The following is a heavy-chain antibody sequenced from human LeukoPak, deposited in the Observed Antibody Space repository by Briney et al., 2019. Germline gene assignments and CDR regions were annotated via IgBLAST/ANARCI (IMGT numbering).Heavy chain of an antibody. CDR2: IGSSSSYI. Sequence: GGSLRLSCAASGFTFSSYSMNWVRQAPGKGLEWVSSIGSSSSYIYYADSVKGRFTISRDNAKNSLYLQMNSLRAEDTAVYYCARGQLVRAFDYWGQGTLVTVSS. D-gene: IGHD6-13*01. V-gene: IGHV3-21*01. J-gene: IGHJ4*02. CDR1: GFTFSSYS. CDR3: ARGQLVRAFDY.